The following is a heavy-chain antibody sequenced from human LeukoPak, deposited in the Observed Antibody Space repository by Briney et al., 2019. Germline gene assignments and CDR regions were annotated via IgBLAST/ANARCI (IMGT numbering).Heavy chain of an antibody. D-gene: IGHD2-21*01. CDR3: SREASCDSTSYPQDY. J-gene: IGHJ4*02. CDR2: INPDTGVT. CDR1: GYTFTGHF. Sequence: ASVRVSCKASGYTFTGHFIFWVRQSPGQRLELMAWINPDTGVTNYAQKFQGRVTVASDTSISTAYLDISRLTSDDTALYYCSREASCDSTSYPQDYWGQGTLVTVSS. V-gene: IGHV1-2*02.